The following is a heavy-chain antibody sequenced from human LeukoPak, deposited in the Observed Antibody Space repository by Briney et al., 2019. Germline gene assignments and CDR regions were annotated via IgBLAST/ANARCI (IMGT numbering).Heavy chain of an antibody. CDR1: GYTFTSYD. CDR2: MNPKSGNT. Sequence: ASVKVSCKASGYTFTSYDINWVRQVAGQGLEWMGWMNPKSGNTGYAQKFQGRVTITRNTSISTAYMEVSSLRYEDTAVYYCARRAVDNSYYYYMDVWGKGTTVTVSS. CDR3: ARRAVDNSYYYYMDV. J-gene: IGHJ6*03. D-gene: IGHD6-19*01. V-gene: IGHV1-8*03.